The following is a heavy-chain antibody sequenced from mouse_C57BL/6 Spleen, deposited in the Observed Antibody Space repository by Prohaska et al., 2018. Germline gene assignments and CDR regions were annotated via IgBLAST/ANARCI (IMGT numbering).Heavy chain of an antibody. V-gene: IGHV1-59*01. J-gene: IGHJ3*01. Sequence: QVQLQQPGAELVRPGTSVKLSCKASGYTFTSYWMHWVKQRPGQGLEWIGVIDPSDSYTNYNQNLKGKATLTVDTSSSTAYMQLSSLTSEDSAVYYCAREGDSSGYWFAYWGKGTLDTVSA. CDR1: GYTFTSYW. D-gene: IGHD3-2*02. CDR3: AREGDSSGYWFAY. CDR2: IDPSDSYT.